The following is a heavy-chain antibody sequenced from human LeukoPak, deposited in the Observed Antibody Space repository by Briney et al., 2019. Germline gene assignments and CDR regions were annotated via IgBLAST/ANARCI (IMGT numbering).Heavy chain of an antibody. D-gene: IGHD2-2*01. V-gene: IGHV4-38-2*02. J-gene: IGHJ3*02. CDR1: GYSISSGYY. CDR3: ASSDPKLSIVVVPAARLLDAFDI. CDR2: IYHSGST. Sequence: PSETLSLTCTVSGYSISSGYYWGWIRQPPGKGLEWIGSIYHSGSTYYNPSLKSRVTISVDTSKNQFSLKLSSVTAADTAVYYCASSDPKLSIVVVPAARLLDAFDIWGQGTMVTVSS.